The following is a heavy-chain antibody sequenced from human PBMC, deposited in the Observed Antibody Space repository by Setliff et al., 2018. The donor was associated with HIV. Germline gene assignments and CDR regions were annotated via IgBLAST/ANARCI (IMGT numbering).Heavy chain of an antibody. Sequence: GGSLRLSCAASGFTFSNYAMGWVRQGPGKGLEWVSTIGAAGYPTHYAESVKGRFTISKDNSQNALYLQMNSLRVEDTAVFYCVTDRDGYNHWGHGTLVTVSS. CDR2: IGAAGYPT. J-gene: IGHJ4*01. CDR3: VTDRDGYNH. D-gene: IGHD5-12*01. V-gene: IGHV3-23*01. CDR1: GFTFSNYA.